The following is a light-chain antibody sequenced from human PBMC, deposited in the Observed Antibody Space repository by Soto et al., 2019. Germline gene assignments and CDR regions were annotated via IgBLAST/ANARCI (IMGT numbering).Light chain of an antibody. J-gene: IGKJ1*01. CDR3: QQYGSSPET. CDR1: QSVSSSY. CDR2: GAS. V-gene: IGKV3-20*01. Sequence: EIVLTQSPGTLSLSPGERATLSCRASQSVSSSYLAWYQQKPGQAPRLLIYGASSRATGIPDRFSGSGSGTDFTLTISRLEPEDFAVYYCQQYGSSPETFXQGTK.